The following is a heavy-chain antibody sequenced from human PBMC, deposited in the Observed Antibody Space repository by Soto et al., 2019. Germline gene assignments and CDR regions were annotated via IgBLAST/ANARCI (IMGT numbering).Heavy chain of an antibody. Sequence: QVQLVQSGAEVTKPGASVKVSCKASGYTFTSYGITWVRQAPGQGLEWMGWISPDNGNTNYAQKLQGRVTMTTDTSTTTAYMELRSLRSDDTAVYYCARGGLGYCSGGSCPKTWFDPWGQGTLVTVSS. CDR3: ARGGLGYCSGGSCPKTWFDP. J-gene: IGHJ5*02. CDR1: GYTFTSYG. CDR2: ISPDNGNT. V-gene: IGHV1-18*01. D-gene: IGHD2-15*01.